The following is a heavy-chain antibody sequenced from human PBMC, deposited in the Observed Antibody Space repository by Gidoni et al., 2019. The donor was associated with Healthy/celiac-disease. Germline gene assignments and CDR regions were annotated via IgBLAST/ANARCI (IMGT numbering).Heavy chain of an antibody. D-gene: IGHD3-10*01. V-gene: IGHV3-33*01. Sequence: QVQLVESGGGVVQPGRSLRLSCAASGLTFSSYGMHWVRPAPGKGLEWVALIWYDGSYKYYADSVKGRFTISRDNSKNTLYLQMISLRAEDTAVYYCARDLGSSFHWYFDLWGRGTLVTVSS. CDR1: GLTFSSYG. J-gene: IGHJ2*01. CDR2: IWYDGSYK. CDR3: ARDLGSSFHWYFDL.